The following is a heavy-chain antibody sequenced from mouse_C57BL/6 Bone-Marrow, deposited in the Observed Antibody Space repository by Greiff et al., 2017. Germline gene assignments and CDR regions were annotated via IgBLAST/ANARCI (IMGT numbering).Heavy chain of an antibody. CDR3: TTSPDGYYFLFAY. CDR2: IDPENGDT. J-gene: IGHJ3*01. CDR1: GFNIKDDY. V-gene: IGHV14-4*01. Sequence: EVQRVESGAELVRPGASVKLSCTASGFNIKDDYMHWVKQRPEQGLEWIGWIDPENGDTEYASKFQGKATITADTSSNTAYLQLSSLTSEDTAVYYCTTSPDGYYFLFAYWGQGTLVTVSA. D-gene: IGHD2-3*01.